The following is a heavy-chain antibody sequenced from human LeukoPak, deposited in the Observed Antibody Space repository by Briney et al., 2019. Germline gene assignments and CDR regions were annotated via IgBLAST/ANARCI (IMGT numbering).Heavy chain of an antibody. CDR3: AKDVCTSPRCLFFDS. J-gene: IGHJ4*02. V-gene: IGHV3-23*01. CDR1: GFTFRNYA. Sequence: GSLRLSCAASGFTFRNYATHWVRQAPGKGPEWVSGISGFNTYYADSVKGRFTIFRDNSKNVLYLQMDRLRAEDTAVYSCAKDVCTSPRCLFFDSWGQGTLVTVSS. D-gene: IGHD2-8*01. CDR2: ISGFNT.